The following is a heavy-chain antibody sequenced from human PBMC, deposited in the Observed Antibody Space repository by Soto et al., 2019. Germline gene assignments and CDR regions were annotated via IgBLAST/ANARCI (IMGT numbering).Heavy chain of an antibody. Sequence: EVQLLESGGGLVQPGGSLRLSCAASGFTFSSYAMSWVRQAPGKGLEWVSAIRGSGGSTYYADSVKGRFTISRDNSKNTLYLQMNSLRAEDTAVYYCAKVGSSSWQYWYFDLWGRGTLVTVSS. CDR1: GFTFSSYA. CDR2: IRGSGGST. CDR3: AKVGSSSWQYWYFDL. D-gene: IGHD6-13*01. V-gene: IGHV3-23*01. J-gene: IGHJ2*01.